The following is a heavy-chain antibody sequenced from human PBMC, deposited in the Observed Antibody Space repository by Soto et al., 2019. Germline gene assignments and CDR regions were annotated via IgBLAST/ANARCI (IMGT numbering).Heavy chain of an antibody. Sequence: GSLRLSCAASGLTFSDSAIHWVRQASGKGLEWVGRIRSKTNNYATTYAASVKGRFTISRDDSKNTAYLQMNSLKTEDTAVYYCARERYYYDSSGFYNWFDPWGQGT. V-gene: IGHV3-73*01. CDR2: IRSKTNNYAT. CDR3: ARERYYYDSSGFYNWFDP. J-gene: IGHJ5*02. CDR1: GLTFSDSA. D-gene: IGHD3-22*01.